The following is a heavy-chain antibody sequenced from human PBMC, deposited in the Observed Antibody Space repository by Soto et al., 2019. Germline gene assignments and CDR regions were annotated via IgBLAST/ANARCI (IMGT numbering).Heavy chain of an antibody. V-gene: IGHV4-59*01. J-gene: IGHJ3*02. CDR1: GGSISRYY. CDR3: ARDCSGGPPDI. CDR2: IYYSGST. D-gene: IGHD2-15*01. Sequence: SETLSLTCTVSGGSISRYYWIWIRQPPGKGLEWIGYIYYSGSTNYNPSLKSRVTISVDTSKNQFSLKLSSVTAADTAVYYCARDCSGGPPDIWGRGTMVTVSS.